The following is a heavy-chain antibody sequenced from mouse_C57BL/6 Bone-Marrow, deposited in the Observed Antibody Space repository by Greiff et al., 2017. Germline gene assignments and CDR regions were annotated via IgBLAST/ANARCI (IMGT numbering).Heavy chain of an antibody. D-gene: IGHD1-1*01. J-gene: IGHJ1*03. V-gene: IGHV1-22*01. Sequence: VQLQQSGPELVKPGASVKMSCKASGYTFTDYNMHWVKQSHGKSLEWIGYINPNNGGTSYNQKFKGKATLTVNKSSSTAYMELRSLTSEDSAVYYCARITTVVAPYFDVWGTGTTVTVSS. CDR3: ARITTVVAPYFDV. CDR2: INPNNGGT. CDR1: GYTFTDYN.